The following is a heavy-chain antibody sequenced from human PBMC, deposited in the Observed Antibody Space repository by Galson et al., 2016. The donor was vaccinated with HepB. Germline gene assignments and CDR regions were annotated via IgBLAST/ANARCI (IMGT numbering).Heavy chain of an antibody. V-gene: IGHV3-48*02. J-gene: IGHJ4*02. D-gene: IGHD3-9*01. CDR3: ANDWYGYMAY. CDR2: ITSSSSVT. Sequence: SLRLSCADSCFTFSIYSMNWVRQAPGKGLEWISHITSSSSVTYYADSVKGRFTISRDNAKKSLYLQMNSLRDEDTAVYYCANDWYGYMAYWGQGTLVTVSS. CDR1: CFTFSIYS.